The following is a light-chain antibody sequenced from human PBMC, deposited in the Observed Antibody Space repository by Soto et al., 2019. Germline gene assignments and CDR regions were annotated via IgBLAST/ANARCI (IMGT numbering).Light chain of an antibody. V-gene: IGKV3-15*01. J-gene: IGKJ1*01. CDR3: QQYNNWPRT. CDR1: QSVNSN. CDR2: GAS. Sequence: EVVMTQSPDTLSVSPGQRATLSCRASQSVNSNLAWYQQKLGQPPRLLIYGASTRATDIPPRFSGSGSGTDFTLTINRLQSEEFAIYYCQQYNNWPRTFGQGTKVEIK.